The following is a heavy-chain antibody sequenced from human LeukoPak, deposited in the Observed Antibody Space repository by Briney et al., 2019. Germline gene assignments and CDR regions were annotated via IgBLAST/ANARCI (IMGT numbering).Heavy chain of an antibody. CDR1: GYTFTGYY. V-gene: IGHV1-69*05. J-gene: IGHJ1*01. CDR3: ASPIIAAAGTGYFQH. Sequence: SVKVSCKASGYTFTGYYMHWVRQAPGRGLEWMGGINPIFGTANYAQKFQGRVTITTDESTTTAYMELSSLRSEDTAVYYCASPIIAAAGTGYFQHWGQGTLVTVSS. CDR2: INPIFGTA. D-gene: IGHD6-13*01.